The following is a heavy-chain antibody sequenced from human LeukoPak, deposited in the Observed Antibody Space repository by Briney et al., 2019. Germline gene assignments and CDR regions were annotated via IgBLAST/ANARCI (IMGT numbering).Heavy chain of an antibody. Sequence: GGSLRLSCTASGFTFGDYAMNWVRQAPGKGLEWVGFIRTKAYGDTTEYAASVKGRFTISRDDSKSIAYLQMNSLKTEDTAVYYCTKKIGEYSSSRRDYYYYGMDVWGQGTTVTVSS. CDR2: IRTKAYGDTT. V-gene: IGHV3-49*04. D-gene: IGHD6-6*01. CDR1: GFTFGDYA. J-gene: IGHJ6*02. CDR3: TKKIGEYSSSRRDYYYYGMDV.